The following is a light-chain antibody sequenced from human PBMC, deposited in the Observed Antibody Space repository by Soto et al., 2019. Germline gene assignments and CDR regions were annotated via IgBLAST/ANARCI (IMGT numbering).Light chain of an antibody. CDR3: QKRFNWPPKFT. J-gene: IGKJ3*01. V-gene: IGKV3-11*01. CDR2: DAS. Sequence: EIVLTQSPVTLSLSPGERATLSCRASPSVSSYLAWYQQKPGQAPRLLIYDASNRATGIPARFSGSGSGTDFNLTISSIEPEDFAVYYCQKRFNWPPKFTFGPGTKVDIK. CDR1: PSVSSY.